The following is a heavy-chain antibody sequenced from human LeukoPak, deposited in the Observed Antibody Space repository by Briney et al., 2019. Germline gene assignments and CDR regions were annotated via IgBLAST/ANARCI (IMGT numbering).Heavy chain of an antibody. V-gene: IGHV3-23*01. CDR3: AKAVGATRGYYYSGMDV. J-gene: IGHJ6*02. CDR2: ISGGGGSA. D-gene: IGHD1-26*01. Sequence: GGSLRLSCAASGFTFSSYAMTWVRQAPGKGLEWVSAISGGGGSAYYADTVKGRFTISRDSSMNTLYLQMNSLTAGDTAVYYCAKAVGATRGYYYSGMDVWGQGTTVTVSS. CDR1: GFTFSSYA.